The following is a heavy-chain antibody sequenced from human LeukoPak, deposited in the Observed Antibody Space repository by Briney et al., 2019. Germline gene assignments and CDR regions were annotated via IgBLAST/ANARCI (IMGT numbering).Heavy chain of an antibody. CDR1: GFTFSSYS. V-gene: IGHV3-21*01. D-gene: IGHD2-15*01. CDR3: ARGPRGCSGDSCRSLGH. CDR2: ISSSSSYI. J-gene: IGHJ4*02. Sequence: GGSLRLSCAASGFTFSSYSMNWVRQAPGKGLEWVSSISSSSSYIYYADSVKGRFTISRDNAKNSLYLHMSALRVEDTAVYYCARGPRGCSGDSCRSLGHWGQGTLVTVSS.